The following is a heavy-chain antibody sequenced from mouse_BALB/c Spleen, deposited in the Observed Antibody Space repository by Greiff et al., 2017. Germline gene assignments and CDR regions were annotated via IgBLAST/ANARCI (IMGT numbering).Heavy chain of an antibody. Sequence: DVMLVESGGGLVKPGGSLKLSCAASGFTFSSYAMSWVRQTPEKKLEWVASISSGGSTYYPDSVKGRFTISRDNARNILYLQMSSLRSEDTAMYYCARVPGTTVVANAMDYWGQGTSVTVSS. CDR1: GFTFSSYA. J-gene: IGHJ4*01. V-gene: IGHV5-6-5*01. CDR3: ARVPGTTVVANAMDY. D-gene: IGHD1-1*01. CDR2: ISSGGST.